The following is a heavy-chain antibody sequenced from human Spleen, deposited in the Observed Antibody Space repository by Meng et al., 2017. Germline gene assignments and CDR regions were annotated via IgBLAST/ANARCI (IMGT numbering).Heavy chain of an antibody. CDR1: GFIFNNAW. D-gene: IGHD1-1*01. CDR2: IKSKVDGETP. Sequence: DGQRVGSGGGLVKPGGSPTLSCATSGFIFNNAWMSWVRQTPGKGLEWVARIKSKVDGETPDYPAFVKGRFTISRDDSKNTLYLHMNSLNTEDTAVYYCIWNDLGDYWGQGNLVTVSS. V-gene: IGHV3-15*01. CDR3: IWNDLGDY. J-gene: IGHJ4*02.